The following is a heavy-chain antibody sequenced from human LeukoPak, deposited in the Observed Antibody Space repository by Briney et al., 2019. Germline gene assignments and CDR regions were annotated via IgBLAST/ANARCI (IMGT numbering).Heavy chain of an antibody. D-gene: IGHD6-13*01. V-gene: IGHV4-34*01. CDR2: INHSGST. CDR1: GGSFSGYY. Sequence: PSETLSLTCAVYGGSFSGYYWSWIRQPPGKGLEWIGEINHSGSTNYNPSLRSRVTISVDTSKNQFSLKLSSVTAADTAVYYCARVHSSPIYYMDVWGKGTTVTVS. CDR3: ARVHSSPIYYMDV. J-gene: IGHJ6*03.